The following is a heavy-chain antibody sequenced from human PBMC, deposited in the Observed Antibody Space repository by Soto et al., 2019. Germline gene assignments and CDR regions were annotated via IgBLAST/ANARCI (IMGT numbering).Heavy chain of an antibody. CDR3: ARDLRYFDCLHPKVGSNWFDP. CDR1: GGSISSGDYY. Sequence: PSETLSLTCTVSGGSISSGDYYWSWIRQPPGKGLEWIGYIYYSGSTYYNPSLRSRVTISVDTSKNQFSLKLSSVTAADTAVYYCARDLRYFDCLHPKVGSNWFDPWGQGTLVTVSS. J-gene: IGHJ5*02. V-gene: IGHV4-30-4*01. D-gene: IGHD3-9*01. CDR2: IYYSGST.